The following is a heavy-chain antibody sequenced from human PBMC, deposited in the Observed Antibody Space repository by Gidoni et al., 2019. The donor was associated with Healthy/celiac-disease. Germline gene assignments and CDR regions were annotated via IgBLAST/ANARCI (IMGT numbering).Heavy chain of an antibody. CDR3: ARVGPTVTTPDAFDI. D-gene: IGHD4-17*01. V-gene: IGHV4-59*01. Sequence: QVQLQESGPGLVKPSETLSLTCTVSGGSISSYYWSWIREPPGKGLEWIGYIYYSGSTNYNPSLKSRVTISVDTSKNQFSLKLSSVTAADTAVYYCARVGPTVTTPDAFDIWGQGTMVTVSS. J-gene: IGHJ3*02. CDR1: GGSISSYY. CDR2: IYYSGST.